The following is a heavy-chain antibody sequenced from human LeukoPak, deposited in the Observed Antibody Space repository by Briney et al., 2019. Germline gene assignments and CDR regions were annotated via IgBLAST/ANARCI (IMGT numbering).Heavy chain of an antibody. Sequence: SETLSLTCAVYGGSFSGYYWSWIRQPPGKGLEWIGGINHSGSTNYNPSLKSRVTISVDTSKNQFSLKLSSVTAADTAAYYCARGRQRAYYYDSSGYPPDYWGQGTLVTVSS. V-gene: IGHV4-34*01. D-gene: IGHD3-22*01. CDR2: INHSGST. J-gene: IGHJ4*02. CDR3: ARGRQRAYYYDSSGYPPDY. CDR1: GGSFSGYY.